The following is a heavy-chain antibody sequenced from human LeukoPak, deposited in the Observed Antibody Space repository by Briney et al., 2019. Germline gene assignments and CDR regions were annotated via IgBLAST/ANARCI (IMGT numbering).Heavy chain of an antibody. V-gene: IGHV4-61*08. Sequence: PSETLSLTCTVSGASVSSDGYYWSWIRQPPGKGLEWIGYIYYSGSTNYNPSLKSRVTISVDTSKNQFSLKLSSVTAADTAVYYCARVVRPYYYGMDVWGQGTTVTVSS. CDR1: GASVSSDGYY. CDR3: ARVVRPYYYGMDV. CDR2: IYYSGST. D-gene: IGHD3-16*01. J-gene: IGHJ6*02.